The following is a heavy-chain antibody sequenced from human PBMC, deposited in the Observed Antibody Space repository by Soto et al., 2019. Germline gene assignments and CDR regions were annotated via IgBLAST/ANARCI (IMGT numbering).Heavy chain of an antibody. CDR1: GYTFTSYG. J-gene: IGHJ4*02. Sequence: ASVKVSCKASGYTFTSYGISWVRQAPGRGLEWMGWISAYNGNTNYAQKLQGRVTMTTDTSTSTAYMELRSLRSDDTAVYYCARVHIVVVPAARNVFDYWGQGTLVTVSS. D-gene: IGHD2-2*01. CDR3: ARVHIVVVPAARNVFDY. V-gene: IGHV1-18*01. CDR2: ISAYNGNT.